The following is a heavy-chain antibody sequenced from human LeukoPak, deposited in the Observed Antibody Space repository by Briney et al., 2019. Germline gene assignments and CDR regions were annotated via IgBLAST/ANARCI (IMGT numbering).Heavy chain of an antibody. CDR3: ARHNTAMVGYYFDY. V-gene: IGHV1-2*04. J-gene: IGHJ4*02. Sequence: ASVKVSCKASGYTFTGYYMHWVRQAPGQGLEWMGWINPNSGGTNYAQKFQGWVTMTRDTSISTAYMELSRLRSDDTAVYYCARHNTAMVGYYFDYWGQGTLVTVSP. CDR1: GYTFTGYY. D-gene: IGHD5-18*01. CDR2: INPNSGGT.